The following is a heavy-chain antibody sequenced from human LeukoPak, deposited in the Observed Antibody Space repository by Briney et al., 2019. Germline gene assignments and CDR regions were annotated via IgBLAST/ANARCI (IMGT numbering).Heavy chain of an antibody. CDR3: ARDRARQQWLVREGSFDY. Sequence: PSETLSLTCTVSGGSISSSSYYRGWIRQPPGKGLEWIGSIYYSGSTYYNPSLKSRVTISVDTSKNQFSLKLSSVTAADTAVYYCARDRARQQWLVREGSFDYWGQGTLVTVSS. D-gene: IGHD6-19*01. CDR1: GGSISSSSYY. J-gene: IGHJ4*02. V-gene: IGHV4-39*07. CDR2: IYYSGST.